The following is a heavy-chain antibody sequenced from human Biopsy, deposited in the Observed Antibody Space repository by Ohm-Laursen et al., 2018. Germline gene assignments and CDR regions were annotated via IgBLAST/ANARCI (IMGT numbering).Heavy chain of an antibody. CDR2: IYYTGHT. CDR3: ARLTGDQSY. D-gene: IGHD7-27*01. V-gene: IGHV4-59*01. J-gene: IGHJ4*02. Sequence: GTLSLTCTASGGSIKSYYWNWIRQSPGKGLEWIGFIYYTGHTNYNPSLKSRATISVDTSKNQFSLKVISVTAADTAVYYCARLTGDQSYWGQGILVTVSS. CDR1: GGSIKSYY.